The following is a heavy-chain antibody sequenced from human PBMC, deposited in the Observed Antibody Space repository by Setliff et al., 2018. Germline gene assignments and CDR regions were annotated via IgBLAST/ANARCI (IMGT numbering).Heavy chain of an antibody. D-gene: IGHD3-16*01. CDR2: TIPLFGTT. J-gene: IGHJ4*02. CDR1: GGTFTNYG. V-gene: IGHV1-69*05. CDR3: ARSRAPRVVLAADFDF. Sequence: SVKVSCKASGGTFTNYGVSWVRQAPGQGLEWMGGTIPLFGTTDYAQKFHGRVTIITDESTSTAYMELSSLTSDDTAVYYCARSRAPRVVLAADFDFWGQGTLVTVSS.